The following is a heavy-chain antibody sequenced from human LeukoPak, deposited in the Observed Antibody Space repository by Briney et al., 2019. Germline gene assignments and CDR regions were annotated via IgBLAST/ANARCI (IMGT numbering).Heavy chain of an antibody. CDR1: GYTFTGYY. Sequence: ASVKVSCKASGYTFTGYYMHWVRQAPGQALEWMGWINPNSGGTNYAQKFQGRVTMTRDTSISTAYMELSRLRSDDTAVYYCARVLEGRGGYYFDYWGQGTLVTVSS. D-gene: IGHD1-26*01. J-gene: IGHJ4*02. CDR2: INPNSGGT. V-gene: IGHV1-2*02. CDR3: ARVLEGRGGYYFDY.